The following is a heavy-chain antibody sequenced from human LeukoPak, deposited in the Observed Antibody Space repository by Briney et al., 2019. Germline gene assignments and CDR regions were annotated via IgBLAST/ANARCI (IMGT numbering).Heavy chain of an antibody. V-gene: IGHV3-23*01. CDR3: ANSPLYYGMDV. CDR2: ISGSGGST. CDR1: GFTFSSYA. J-gene: IGHJ6*02. Sequence: EGSLRLSCAASGFTFSSYAMSWVRQAPGRGLEWVSAISGSGGSTYYADSVKGRFTISRDNSKNTLYLQMNSLRAEDTAVYYCANSPLYYGMDVWGQGTTVTVSS.